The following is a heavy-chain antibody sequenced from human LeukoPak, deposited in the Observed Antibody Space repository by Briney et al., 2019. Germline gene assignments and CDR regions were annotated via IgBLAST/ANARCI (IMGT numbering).Heavy chain of an antibody. D-gene: IGHD2-15*01. CDR1: GFNFRSFW. Sequence: GGSLRLSCAGSGFNFRSFWMTWVRQTPGKGLEWVANINQDGSGQEYVDSVKGRFTISRDNAKNSLFLQMDSLRAEDTAVYYCARDPYSSGGYGAFDMWGQETMVTVSS. CDR2: INQDGSGQ. V-gene: IGHV3-7*01. J-gene: IGHJ3*02. CDR3: ARDPYSSGGYGAFDM.